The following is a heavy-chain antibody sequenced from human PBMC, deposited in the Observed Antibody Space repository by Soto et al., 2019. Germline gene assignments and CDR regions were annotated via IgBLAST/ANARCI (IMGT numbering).Heavy chain of an antibody. J-gene: IGHJ6*02. Sequence: QVQLVESGGGVVQPGRSLRLSCAASGFTFSSYAMHWVRQAPGKGLEWVAVISYDGRNKYYADSVKGRFTISRDNSKNTLYLQMNSQRAEDTAVYYWARDAGRYNGSGSYYKGAGYYYGMDVWGQGTTVTVSS. CDR3: ARDAGRYNGSGSYYKGAGYYYGMDV. D-gene: IGHD3-10*01. V-gene: IGHV3-30*04. CDR2: ISYDGRNK. CDR1: GFTFSSYA.